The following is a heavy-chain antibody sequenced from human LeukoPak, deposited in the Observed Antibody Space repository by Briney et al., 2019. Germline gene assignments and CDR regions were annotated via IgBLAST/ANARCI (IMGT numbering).Heavy chain of an antibody. V-gene: IGHV4-59*01. Sequence: SETLSLTCAVYGGSFSGYYWSWIRQPPGKGLEWIGYIYYSGSTNYNPSLKSRVTISVDTSKNQFSLKLSSVTAADTAVYYCASAHYYDSSGSYFDYWGQGTLVTVSS. CDR2: IYYSGST. D-gene: IGHD3-22*01. J-gene: IGHJ4*02. CDR1: GGSFSGYY. CDR3: ASAHYYDSSGSYFDY.